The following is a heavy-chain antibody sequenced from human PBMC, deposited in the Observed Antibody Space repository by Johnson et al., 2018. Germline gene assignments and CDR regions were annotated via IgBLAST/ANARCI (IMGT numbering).Heavy chain of an antibody. CDR1: GYSFTTYW. Sequence: VQLVESGAEVKKPGESLRISCKGSGYSFTTYWIGWVRQMPGKGLEWMGIIYPGYSDTRYSPSFQGQVTISGDQSISTVYLQWSSLKASDTAMYYFAGQGLQQLDAFDFWGQGTMVTVSS. V-gene: IGHV5-51*01. CDR3: AGQGLQQLDAFDF. J-gene: IGHJ3*01. CDR2: IYPGYSDT. D-gene: IGHD5-18*01.